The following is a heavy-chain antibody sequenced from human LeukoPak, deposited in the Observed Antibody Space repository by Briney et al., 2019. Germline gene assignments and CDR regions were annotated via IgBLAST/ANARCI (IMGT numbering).Heavy chain of an antibody. CDR1: GGSISGYY. V-gene: IGHV4-59*08. D-gene: IGHD2-2*01. J-gene: IGHJ5*02. CDR3: ARGDIVVVPAATENFNWFDP. CDR2: IYYNGNT. Sequence: NPSETLSLTCTVSGGSISGYYWSWIRQLPGKGLEWIGYIYYNGNTNYNPSLKSRVTISVDTSRNHFSLKLSSVTAADTAVYYCARGDIVVVPAATENFNWFDPWGQGTLVTVSS.